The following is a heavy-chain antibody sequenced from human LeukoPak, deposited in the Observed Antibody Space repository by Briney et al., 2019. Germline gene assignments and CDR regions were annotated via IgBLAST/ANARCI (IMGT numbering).Heavy chain of an antibody. CDR2: IYYSGST. CDR1: GGSISSYY. J-gene: IGHJ6*02. Sequence: SETLSLTCTVSGGSISSYYWSWIRQPPGKGLEWIGYIYYSGSTNYNPSLESRVIISVDTSKNQFSLRLSSVTAADTAMYYCAGAKSPPYYYGMDVWGQGTTVTVSS. V-gene: IGHV4-59*01. CDR3: AGAKSPPYYYGMDV.